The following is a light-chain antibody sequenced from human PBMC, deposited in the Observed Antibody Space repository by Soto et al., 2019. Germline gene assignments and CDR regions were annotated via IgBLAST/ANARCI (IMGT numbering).Light chain of an antibody. CDR2: EVS. CDR3: SSCTSSNTFVV. J-gene: IGLJ2*01. CDR1: SSDVGGYND. Sequence: QSVLTQPASVSGSPGQPLTISCTGTSSDVGGYNDVSWYQQHPGKAPKLMIYEVSNRPSGVSNRFSGSKSGNTASLTISGLQAEDEADYYCSSCTSSNTFVVFGGGTKLTVL. V-gene: IGLV2-14*01.